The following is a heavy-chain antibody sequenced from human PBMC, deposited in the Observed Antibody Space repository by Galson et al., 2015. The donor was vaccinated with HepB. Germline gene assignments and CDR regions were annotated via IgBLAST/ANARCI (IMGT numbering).Heavy chain of an antibody. CDR2: VQYHGSEK. D-gene: IGHD6-13*01. CDR1: GFTFSTFA. J-gene: IGHJ4*02. Sequence: SLRLSCAASGFTFSTFAMHWVRQAPGKGLEWVAFVQYHGSEKYYADSVKGRFTISRDNSKHTLYLQMNSLRADDTALYYCVKGAEGESSSWSNYFDSWGQGTLVTVSS. V-gene: IGHV3-30*02. CDR3: VKGAEGESSSWSNYFDS.